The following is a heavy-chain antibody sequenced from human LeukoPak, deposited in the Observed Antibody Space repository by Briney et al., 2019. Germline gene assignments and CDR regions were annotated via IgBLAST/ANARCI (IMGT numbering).Heavy chain of an antibody. CDR1: GFTFSIYA. CDR2: ISNSGGVA. V-gene: IGHV3-23*01. D-gene: IGHD3-10*01. J-gene: IGHJ4*02. Sequence: GGSLRLSCADSGFTFSIYAMTWVRQAPGKGLEWVSSISNSGGVAFYADSVKGRFTISRDNSKNTLYLQMNSLRAEDTAVYYCLGLWFGEPRLWYWGQGTLVTVSS. CDR3: LGLWFGEPRLWY.